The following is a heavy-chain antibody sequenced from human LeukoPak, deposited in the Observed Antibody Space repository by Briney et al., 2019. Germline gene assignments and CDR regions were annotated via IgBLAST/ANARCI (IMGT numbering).Heavy chain of an antibody. CDR2: IRYDGSNK. J-gene: IGHJ3*02. Sequence: GGSLRLSCAASGFTFSSYGMHWVRQAPGKGLEWVAFIRYDGSNKYYADSVKGRFTISRHNSKNTLSLQMNSLRAEDTAVYYCAKDLGDIVVVPAAIPYGAFDIWGQGTMVTVSS. CDR1: GFTFSSYG. CDR3: AKDLGDIVVVPAAIPYGAFDI. V-gene: IGHV3-30*02. D-gene: IGHD2-2*01.